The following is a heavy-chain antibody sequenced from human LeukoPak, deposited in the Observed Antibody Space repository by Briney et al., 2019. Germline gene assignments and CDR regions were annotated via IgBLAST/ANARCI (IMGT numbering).Heavy chain of an antibody. CDR3: AKSDCGGDCHLLDY. V-gene: IGHV3-23*01. Sequence: GGSLRLSCAASGFTFSTYAMSWVRQAPGKGLEWVSHFGGSGGTIYYADSVKGRFTISRDNSKNTPYLQMNSLRAEDTAVYYCAKSDCGGDCHLLDYWGQGTLVTVSS. CDR1: GFTFSTYA. J-gene: IGHJ4*02. CDR2: FGGSGGTI. D-gene: IGHD2-21*02.